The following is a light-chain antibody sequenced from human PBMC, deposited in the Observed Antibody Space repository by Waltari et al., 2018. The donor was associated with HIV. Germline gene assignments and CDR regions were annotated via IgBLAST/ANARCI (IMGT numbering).Light chain of an antibody. Sequence: QSVLTQPPSVSAAPGQRVTISCSGSTSNIGNNYVCWYQQFPGTAPKLLIYENEKRPSGSPDRFSGSNSGTAATLDSTGLQTGDEADYYCGTWDSRLRAEVFGGGTKLTVL. V-gene: IGLV1-51*02. CDR2: ENE. CDR1: TSNIGNNY. J-gene: IGLJ2*01. CDR3: GTWDSRLRAEV.